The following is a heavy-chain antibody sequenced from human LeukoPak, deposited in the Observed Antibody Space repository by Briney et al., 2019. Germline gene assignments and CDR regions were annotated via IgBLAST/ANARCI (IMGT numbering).Heavy chain of an antibody. J-gene: IGHJ4*02. Sequence: GRSLRLSRAASGFTFSSYGMHWVRQAPGKGLEWVAVIWYDGSNKYYADSVKGRFTITRDNSKNTLYLQMNSLRAEDTAVYYCARGGVATIHIIDYWGQGTLVTVSS. D-gene: IGHD5-12*01. CDR1: GFTFSSYG. CDR3: ARGGVATIHIIDY. CDR2: IWYDGSNK. V-gene: IGHV3-33*01.